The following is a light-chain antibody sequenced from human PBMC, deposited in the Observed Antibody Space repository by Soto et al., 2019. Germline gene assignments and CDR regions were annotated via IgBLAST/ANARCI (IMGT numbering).Light chain of an antibody. CDR1: QTISSS. Sequence: DIQMTQSPSSLSASVGDRVTITCRASQTISSSLNWYEQKPGKAPQLLIYAASSLQHGVPSRFSGSGSGTDFTLTISSLQPEDFATYHCQQSYSLPYTFGQGTKLEIK. CDR3: QQSYSLPYT. J-gene: IGKJ2*01. CDR2: AAS. V-gene: IGKV1-39*01.